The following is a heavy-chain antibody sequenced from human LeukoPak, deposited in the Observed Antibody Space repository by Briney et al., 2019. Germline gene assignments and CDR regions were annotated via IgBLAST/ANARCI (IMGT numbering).Heavy chain of an antibody. CDR2: ISGSGGST. D-gene: IGHD3-10*01. CDR1: GFTFSSYA. V-gene: IGHV3-23*01. CDR3: ARDLDYYGSGSYGANDY. Sequence: GGSLRLSCAASGFTFSSYAMSWVRQAPGKGLEWVSAISGSGGSTYYADSVKGRFTISRDNSKNTLYLQMNSLRAEDTAVYYCARDLDYYGSGSYGANDYWGQGTLVTVSS. J-gene: IGHJ4*02.